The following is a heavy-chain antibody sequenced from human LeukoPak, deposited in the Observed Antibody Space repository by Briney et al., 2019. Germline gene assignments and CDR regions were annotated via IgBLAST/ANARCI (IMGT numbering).Heavy chain of an antibody. Sequence: GGSLRLSCAASGFTFSTYAMNWVRQAPGKGLEWVSSISSNFNYIHYADSVKGRFTISRDNSKDTLYLQMNSLTAEDTAMYYCAKVCGSSCYFPESWGQGTLVTVSS. J-gene: IGHJ5*02. CDR1: GFTFSTYA. V-gene: IGHV3-21*04. D-gene: IGHD2-2*01. CDR3: AKVCGSSCYFPES. CDR2: ISSNFNYI.